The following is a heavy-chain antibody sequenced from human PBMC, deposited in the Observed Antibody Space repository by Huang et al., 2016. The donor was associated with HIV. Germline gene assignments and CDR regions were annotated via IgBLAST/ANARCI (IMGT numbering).Heavy chain of an antibody. Sequence: EVQLVESGGGLVQPGGSLRLSCAASGFTFSSYSMNWVRQAPGKGLEWVSYMSSSSSTIYYADSVKGRFTISRDNAKNSLYLQMNSMRAEDTAVYYCARDYEKITMIVGAFDIWGQGTMVTVSS. CDR3: ARDYEKITMIVGAFDI. D-gene: IGHD3-22*01. J-gene: IGHJ3*02. V-gene: IGHV3-48*01. CDR1: GFTFSSYS. CDR2: MSSSSSTI.